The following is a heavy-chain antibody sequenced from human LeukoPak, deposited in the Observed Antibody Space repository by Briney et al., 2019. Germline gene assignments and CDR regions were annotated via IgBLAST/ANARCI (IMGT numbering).Heavy chain of an antibody. V-gene: IGHV3-7*01. D-gene: IGHD2-15*01. CDR3: AREGDYYCSGGSCYDY. J-gene: IGHJ4*02. CDR1: GFTFSSYW. Sequence: PGGSLRLSCAASGFTFSSYWMSWVRQAPGKGLEWVANIKQDGSEKYYVDSVKGRFTISGDNAKNSLYLQMNSLRAEDTAVYYCAREGDYYCSGGSCYDYWGQGTLVTVSS. CDR2: IKQDGSEK.